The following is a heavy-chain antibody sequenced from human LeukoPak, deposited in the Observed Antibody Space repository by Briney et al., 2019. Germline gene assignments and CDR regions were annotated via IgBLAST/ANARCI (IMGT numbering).Heavy chain of an antibody. Sequence: GASVKVSCKASGYTFTSYGISWVRQAPGQGLEWMGWISAYNGNTNYAQKLQGRVTMTTDTSTSTAYMELRSLRSDVTAVYYCARVQGIAARDAFDIWGQGTMVTVSS. CDR2: ISAYNGNT. CDR1: GYTFTSYG. D-gene: IGHD6-13*01. J-gene: IGHJ3*02. V-gene: IGHV1-18*01. CDR3: ARVQGIAARDAFDI.